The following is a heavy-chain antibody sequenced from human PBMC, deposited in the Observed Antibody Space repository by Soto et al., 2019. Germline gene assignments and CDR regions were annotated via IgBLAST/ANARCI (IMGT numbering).Heavy chain of an antibody. CDR3: ATSGVLTRRLDY. CDR1: VGILSTTP. V-gene: IGHV1-69*10. CDR2: TGSGTGPG. Sequence: VKVSFNASVGILSTTPISWVRQAPGQGLEWMGGTGSGTGPGNHAQKFQGRLTVTADTSKNQFSLKMNSVTAADTAVYYCATSGVLTRRLDYWGQGTLVTVSS. D-gene: IGHD3-10*01. J-gene: IGHJ4*02.